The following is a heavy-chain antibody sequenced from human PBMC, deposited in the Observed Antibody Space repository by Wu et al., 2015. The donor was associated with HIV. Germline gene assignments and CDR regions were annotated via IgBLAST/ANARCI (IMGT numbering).Heavy chain of an antibody. CDR3: ARDEVRSGGQDCSSTSCYFNWFRP. Sequence: QVQLVQSGAEVKKPGSSVKVSCKASGGTFSSYAISWVRQAPGQGLEWMGRIIPIFGTANYAQKFQGRVTITADESTSTAYMELSSLRSEDTAVYYCARDEVRSGGQDCSSTSCYFNWFRPVGPGNPGPPSP. CDR2: IIPIFGTA. D-gene: IGHD2-2*01. V-gene: IGHV1-69*13. J-gene: IGHJ5*02. CDR1: GGTFSSYA.